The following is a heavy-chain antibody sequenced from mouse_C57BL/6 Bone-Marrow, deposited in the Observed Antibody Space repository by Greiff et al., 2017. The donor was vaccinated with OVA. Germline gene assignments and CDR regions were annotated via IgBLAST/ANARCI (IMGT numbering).Heavy chain of an antibody. J-gene: IGHJ4*01. V-gene: IGHV14-3*01. CDR1: GFNITNTY. CDR2: LDPANGTT. Sequence: VQLQQSVAELVRPGASVKLSCTASGFNITNTYLHWVTQRPEQGLEWIGRLDPANGTTNYAPKFQGKATITADTSSNTAYLQLSSLTSADTAIYDCARGLEQAMDYWGQGTSGTGSS. CDR3: ARGLEQAMDY. D-gene: IGHD2-13*01.